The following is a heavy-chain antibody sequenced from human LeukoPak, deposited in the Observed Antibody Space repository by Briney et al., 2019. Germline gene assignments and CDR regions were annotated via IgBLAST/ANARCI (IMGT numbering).Heavy chain of an antibody. CDR3: TTYDFWSDYGGFDY. CDR2: IKSKTDGGTT. V-gene: IGHV3-15*01. CDR1: GFIFSSYA. D-gene: IGHD3-3*01. J-gene: IGHJ4*02. Sequence: PGGSLRLSCAASGFIFSSYAMSWVRQAPGKGLEWVGRIKSKTDGGTTDYAAPVKGRFSISRDDSKNMLYLQMNSLKTEDTAVYYCTTYDFWSDYGGFDYWGQGTLVTVSS.